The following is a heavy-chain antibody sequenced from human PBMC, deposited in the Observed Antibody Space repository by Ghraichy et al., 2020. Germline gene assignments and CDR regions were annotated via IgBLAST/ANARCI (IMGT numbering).Heavy chain of an antibody. CDR2: ISGSGGST. J-gene: IGHJ4*02. CDR1: GFTFSSYA. D-gene: IGHD3-10*01. CDR3: AKIDRDYYGSGLLFDY. Sequence: GGSLRLSCAASGFTFSSYAMSWVRQAPGKGLEWVSAISGSGGSTYYADSVKGRFTISRDNSKNTLYLQMNSLRAEDTAVYYCAKIDRDYYGSGLLFDYWGQGTLVTVSS. V-gene: IGHV3-23*01.